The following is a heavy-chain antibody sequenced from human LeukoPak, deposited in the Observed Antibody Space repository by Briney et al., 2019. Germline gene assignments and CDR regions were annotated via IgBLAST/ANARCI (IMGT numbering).Heavy chain of an antibody. CDR2: INPNTGNP. V-gene: IGHV7-4-1*02. J-gene: IGHJ4*02. D-gene: IGHD3-16*02. CDR1: GYTFTSNA. Sequence: ASVKVSCKASGYTFTSNALNWVRQAPGQGLEWMGWINPNTGNPTYAQGFTGRFVFSLDTSVSTAYLQISSLKAEDTAVYYCARAYQPLGGLSFPDYWGQGTLVTVSS. CDR3: ARAYQPLGGLSFPDY.